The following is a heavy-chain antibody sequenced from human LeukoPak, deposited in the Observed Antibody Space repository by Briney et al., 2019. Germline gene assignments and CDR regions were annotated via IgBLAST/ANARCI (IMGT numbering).Heavy chain of an antibody. V-gene: IGHV3-74*01. J-gene: IGHJ5*02. CDR3: ARDEYSYAGWFDP. Sequence: PGGSLRLSCADSGFTFSSYWMHWVRQAPGKGLMWVSRINTDGSSSNYAGSVKGRFTISRDTSKNTLHLLMNGLRAEDTAVYYCARDEYSYAGWFDPWGQGTLVTVSS. CDR2: INTDGSSS. D-gene: IGHD3-16*01. CDR1: GFTFSSYW.